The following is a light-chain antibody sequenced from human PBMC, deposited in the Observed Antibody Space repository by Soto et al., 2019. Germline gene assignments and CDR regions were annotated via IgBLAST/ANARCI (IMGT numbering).Light chain of an antibody. CDR2: RTS. Sequence: EIVLTQSPGTLSLSPGERATLSCRASQSVSSSYLAWYQQKPGQAPRLLMFRTSSRATGFPARFSGSGPGTDFTLTISRLETEDFAVYYCQQYGSSLTWTFGQGTKVDIK. CDR1: QSVSSSY. V-gene: IGKV3-20*01. J-gene: IGKJ1*01. CDR3: QQYGSSLTWT.